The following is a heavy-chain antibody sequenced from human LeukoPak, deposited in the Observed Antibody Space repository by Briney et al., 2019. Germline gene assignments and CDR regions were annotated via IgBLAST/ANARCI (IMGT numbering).Heavy chain of an antibody. D-gene: IGHD2-21*01. CDR1: GHSVSSYY. Sequence: PSETLSLTCSVSGHSVSSYYWIWIRQPPGKGLEWIGYVYHSGSTNYNPSLNSRVTISLDTSKNQFSLKLTSVTAADTAVYYCARARLAMSDVFDSWGRGTLVTVSS. CDR3: ARARLAMSDVFDS. V-gene: IGHV4-59*02. J-gene: IGHJ4*02. CDR2: VYHSGST.